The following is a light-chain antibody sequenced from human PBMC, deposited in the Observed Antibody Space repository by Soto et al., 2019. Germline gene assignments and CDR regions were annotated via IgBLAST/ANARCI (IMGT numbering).Light chain of an antibody. Sequence: DVVMTQSPLSLPVTLGQPASISCRSSQSFVYSDGNTYLNWFQQRPGQSPRRLIYKVSNRDSGVPDRFSGRGSGTDFTLKISRVEAEDVGVYYCMQGTHWPPTFGQGTRWLS. J-gene: IGKJ1*01. CDR3: MQGTHWPPT. CDR1: QSFVYSDGNTY. V-gene: IGKV2-30*01. CDR2: KVS.